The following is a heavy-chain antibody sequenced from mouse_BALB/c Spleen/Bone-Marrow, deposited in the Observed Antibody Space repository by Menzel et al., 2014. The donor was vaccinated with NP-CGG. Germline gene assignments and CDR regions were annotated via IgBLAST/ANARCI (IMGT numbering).Heavy chain of an antibody. Sequence: VQLQQSGAELVKPGASVKLSCTASGFNIKDTYIHWVKQRPEQGLEWIGRIDPANGNTKYDPKFQGKATITADTSSNTAYLQLSSLTSEDTAVYYCARYCYYAMDYWGQGTSVTVSS. J-gene: IGHJ4*01. V-gene: IGHV14-3*02. CDR3: ARYCYYAMDY. CDR1: GFNIKDTY. CDR2: IDPANGNT.